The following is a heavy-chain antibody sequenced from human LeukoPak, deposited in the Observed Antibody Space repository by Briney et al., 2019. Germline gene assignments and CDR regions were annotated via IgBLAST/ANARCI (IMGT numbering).Heavy chain of an antibody. Sequence: ASVKVSCKASGYTFTGYYMHWVRQAPGKGLEWMGGFDPEDGETIYAQKFQGRVTMTEDTSTDTAYMELSSLRSEDTAVYYCVMVRYYFDYWGQGTLVTVSS. D-gene: IGHD3-10*01. J-gene: IGHJ4*02. CDR3: VMVRYYFDY. V-gene: IGHV1-24*01. CDR1: GYTFTGYY. CDR2: FDPEDGET.